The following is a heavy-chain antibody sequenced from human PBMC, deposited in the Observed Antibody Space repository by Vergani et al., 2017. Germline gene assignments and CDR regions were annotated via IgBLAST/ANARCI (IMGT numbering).Heavy chain of an antibody. V-gene: IGHV5-51*01. CDR3: AILTDYGGNPNGEYYFDY. D-gene: IGHD4-23*01. J-gene: IGHJ4*02. Sequence: EVQLVQSGAEVKKPGESLKISCKGSGYSFTSYWIGWVRQMPGKGLEWMGIIYPGDSDTRYSPSFQGQVTISADTSISTAYLQWSSLKASDTAMSYCAILTDYGGNPNGEYYFDYWGQGTLVTVSS. CDR2: IYPGDSDT. CDR1: GYSFTSYW.